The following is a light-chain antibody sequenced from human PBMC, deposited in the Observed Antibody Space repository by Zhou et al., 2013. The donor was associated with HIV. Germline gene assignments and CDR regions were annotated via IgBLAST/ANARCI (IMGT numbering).Light chain of an antibody. CDR1: QDIANW. CDR3: QKYNSALLT. V-gene: IGKV1-27*01. Sequence: DIQMTQSPSSVSASVGDRVTITCRASQDIANWLAWYQQKPGKVPKLLIYAASTLQSGVPSRFSGGGSGTDFTLTISSLQPEDVAIYYCQKYNSALLTFGGGTKVEI. J-gene: IGKJ4*01. CDR2: AAS.